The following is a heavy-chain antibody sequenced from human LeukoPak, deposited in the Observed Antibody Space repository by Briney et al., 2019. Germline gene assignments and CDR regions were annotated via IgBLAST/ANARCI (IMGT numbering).Heavy chain of an antibody. J-gene: IGHJ5*02. V-gene: IGHV3-53*01. D-gene: IGHD6-6*01. CDR2: IYSGGST. Sequence: GGSLRLSCAASGFTVSSNYLSWVRQASGKGLEWVSVIYSGGSTYYADSVKGRFTISRDNSKNTLYLQMNSLRAEDTAVYYCARGSIAALRNWFDPWGQGTLVTVSS. CDR1: GFTVSSNY. CDR3: ARGSIAALRNWFDP.